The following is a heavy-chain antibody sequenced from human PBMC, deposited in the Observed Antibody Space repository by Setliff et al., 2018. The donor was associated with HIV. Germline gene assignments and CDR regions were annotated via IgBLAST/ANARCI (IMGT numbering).Heavy chain of an antibody. D-gene: IGHD1-1*01. CDR1: GASFSGYY. CDR2: INHSGST. V-gene: IGHV4-34*01. J-gene: IGHJ6*02. CDR3: ARTRTTGNYYYGMDV. Sequence: PSETLSLTCAVYGASFSGYYWSWVRQPPGKGLEWIGEINHSGSTYYNPSLKSRVTISVDTSKNQFSLELSSVTAADTAVYYCARTRTTGNYYYGMDVWGQGTTVTVSS.